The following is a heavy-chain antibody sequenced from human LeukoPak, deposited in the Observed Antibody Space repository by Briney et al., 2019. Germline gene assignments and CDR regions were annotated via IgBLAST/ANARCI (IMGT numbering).Heavy chain of an antibody. CDR2: IYFRSKWYN. Sequence: SQTLSLTCAISGDSVSNNRAAWNWIRQSPSRGLEWLGRIYFRSKWYNDYAVSVRSRVTVNPDTSKNQFSLQLDFVTPEDTAVYYCATGNYYFDSWGQGTLVTVSS. CDR1: GDSVSNNRAA. J-gene: IGHJ4*02. D-gene: IGHD1-1*01. V-gene: IGHV6-1*01. CDR3: ATGNYYFDS.